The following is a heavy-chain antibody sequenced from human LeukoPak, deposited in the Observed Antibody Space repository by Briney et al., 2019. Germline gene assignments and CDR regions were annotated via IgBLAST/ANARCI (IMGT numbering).Heavy chain of an antibody. J-gene: IGHJ6*03. CDR2: IKQDGSEQ. CDR3: AREHYFYYMDG. CDR1: GFTFSVHW. V-gene: IGHV3-7*01. Sequence: GGSLRLSCAASGFTFSVHWMSWVRQAPGKGLEWVANIKQDGSEQYYVDSVKGRFTISRDDAENSLYLQMNSLRAEDTAVYYCAREHYFYYMDGWGKGTTVTVSS.